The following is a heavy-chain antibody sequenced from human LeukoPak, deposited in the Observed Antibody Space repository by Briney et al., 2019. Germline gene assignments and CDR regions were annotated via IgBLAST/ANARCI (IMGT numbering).Heavy chain of an antibody. Sequence: GGSLRLSFAASGFTFNNYAMHWVRQAPGKGLEWGAVISYDGSNKYYADSVKGRFTISRDNSKNTLYLQMNSLRAEDTAVYYCARGYYYDSSGYCTYFDYWGQGTLVTVSS. CDR1: GFTFNNYA. D-gene: IGHD3-22*01. CDR3: ARGYYYDSSGYCTYFDY. V-gene: IGHV3-30-3*01. J-gene: IGHJ4*02. CDR2: ISYDGSNK.